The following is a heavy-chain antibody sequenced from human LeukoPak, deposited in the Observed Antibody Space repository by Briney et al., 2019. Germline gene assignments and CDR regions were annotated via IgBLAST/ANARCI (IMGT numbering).Heavy chain of an antibody. CDR2: ISYDGSNK. Sequence: GGSLRLSCAASRFTFSGYGMHWVRQAPGKGLKWVALISYDGSNKYYADSVKGRFTISRDNSKNTLYLQMSSLRAEDTAVYYCVKDRSDILTGPGSNWGQGTLVTVSS. V-gene: IGHV3-30*18. J-gene: IGHJ4*02. CDR1: RFTFSGYG. CDR3: VKDRSDILTGPGSN. D-gene: IGHD3-9*01.